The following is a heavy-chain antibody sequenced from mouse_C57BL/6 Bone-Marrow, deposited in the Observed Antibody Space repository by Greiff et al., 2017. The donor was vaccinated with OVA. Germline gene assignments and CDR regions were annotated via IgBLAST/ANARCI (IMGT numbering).Heavy chain of an antibody. Sequence: EVKLEESGGGLVKPGGSLKLSCAASGFTFSSYAMSWVRQTPEKRLEWVATISDGGSYTYYPDNVKGRFTISRDNAKNNLYLQMSHLKSEDTAMYYCARVGLRPFAYWGQGTLVTVSA. CDR2: ISDGGSYT. V-gene: IGHV5-4*03. CDR3: ARVGLRPFAY. CDR1: GFTFSSYA. D-gene: IGHD2-4*01. J-gene: IGHJ3*01.